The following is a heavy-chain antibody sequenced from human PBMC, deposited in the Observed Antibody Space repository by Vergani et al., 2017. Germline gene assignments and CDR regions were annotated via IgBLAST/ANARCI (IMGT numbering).Heavy chain of an antibody. CDR1: GFTFDDYT. Sequence: EVQLVESGGVVVQPGGSLRLSCAASGFTFDDYTMHWVRQAPGKGLEWVSLISWDGGSTYYADSVKGRFTISRDNSKNSRYLQMNSLRTEDTALYYCAKDMERYCGGDCEGPFDYWGQGTLVTVSS. J-gene: IGHJ4*02. CDR2: ISWDGGST. CDR3: AKDMERYCGGDCEGPFDY. D-gene: IGHD2-21*02. V-gene: IGHV3-43*01.